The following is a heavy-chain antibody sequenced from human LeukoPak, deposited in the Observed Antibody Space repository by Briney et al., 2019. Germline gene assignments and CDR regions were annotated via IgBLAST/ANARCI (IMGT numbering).Heavy chain of an antibody. V-gene: IGHV1-18*01. Sequence: ASVKVSCKASGYTFTSYGISWVRQAPGQGLEWMGWISAYNGNTNYAQKLQGRVTMTTDTSTSTAYMELRSLRSDDTAVYYCARDTGICSSSWYGYWGQGTLVTVSS. CDR1: GYTFTSYG. CDR2: ISAYNGNT. D-gene: IGHD6-13*01. J-gene: IGHJ4*02. CDR3: ARDTGICSSSWYGY.